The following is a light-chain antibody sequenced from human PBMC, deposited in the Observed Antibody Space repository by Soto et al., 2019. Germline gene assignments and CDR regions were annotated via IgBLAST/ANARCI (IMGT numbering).Light chain of an antibody. V-gene: IGLV2-14*01. CDR3: SSYTSSSTPVV. CDR1: SNDVGGYNY. J-gene: IGLJ2*01. CDR2: DVS. Sequence: QSALTQPASVSGSPGQSMTISCTGTSNDVGGYNYVSWYQQHPGKAPKLMIYDVSNRPSGVSNRFSGSKSGNTASLTISGLQAEDEADYYCSSYTSSSTPVVFGGGTKLTVL.